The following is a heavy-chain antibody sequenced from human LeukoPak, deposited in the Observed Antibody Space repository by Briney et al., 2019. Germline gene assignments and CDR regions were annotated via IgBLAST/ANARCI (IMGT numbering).Heavy chain of an antibody. CDR1: GGSISSYY. Sequence: SETLSLTCTVSGGSISSYYWSWIRQPPGKGLEWIGYIYYSGSTNYNPSLKSRVTISVDTSKNQFSLKLSSVTAADTAVYYCAREALVAVAGTGWFDYWGQGTLVTVSS. CDR3: AREALVAVAGTGWFDY. J-gene: IGHJ4*02. CDR2: IYYSGST. D-gene: IGHD6-19*01. V-gene: IGHV4-59*01.